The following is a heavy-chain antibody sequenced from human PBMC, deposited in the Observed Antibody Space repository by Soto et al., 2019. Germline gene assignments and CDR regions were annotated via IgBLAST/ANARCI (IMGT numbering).Heavy chain of an antibody. D-gene: IGHD4-17*01. J-gene: IGHJ4*02. V-gene: IGHV1-69*02. CDR2: IIPILGIA. Sequence: QVQLVQSGAEVKKPGSSVKVSCKASGGTFSSYTISWVRQAPGQGLEWMGRIIPILGIANYAQKFQGRVTITADKSTSTAYMELSSLRSEDTAVYYCASHGDYVGAVFDYGGQGTLVTVSS. CDR3: ASHGDYVGAVFDY. CDR1: GGTFSSYT.